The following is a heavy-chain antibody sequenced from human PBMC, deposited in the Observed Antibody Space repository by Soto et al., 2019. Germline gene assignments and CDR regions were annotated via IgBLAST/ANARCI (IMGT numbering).Heavy chain of an antibody. V-gene: IGHV3-23*01. Sequence: EVQLLESGEGLVQPGGSLRLSCAASGFTFSSYAMTWVRQAPGKGLEWVSGISASGGTTYYADSVKGRFTISRDNSKNTLYLQMNSLTVEDTALYYCAKQLVVVRASPNDNWGQGTLVIVSS. CDR3: AKQLVVVRASPNDN. CDR1: GFTFSSYA. CDR2: ISASGGTT. D-gene: IGHD2-15*01. J-gene: IGHJ4*02.